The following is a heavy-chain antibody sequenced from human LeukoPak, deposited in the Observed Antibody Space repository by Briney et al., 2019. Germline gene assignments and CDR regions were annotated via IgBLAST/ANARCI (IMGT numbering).Heavy chain of an antibody. CDR3: ARGPAAITMIVVVTAPFDY. J-gene: IGHJ4*02. Sequence: GGSLRLSCAASGFTFSSYSMNWVRQAPGKGLEWVSSISSSSSYIYYADSVKGRFTISRDNAKNSLYLQMNSLRAEDTAVYYCARGPAAITMIVVVTAPFDYWGQGTLVTVSS. V-gene: IGHV3-21*01. CDR2: ISSSSSYI. CDR1: GFTFSSYS. D-gene: IGHD3-22*01.